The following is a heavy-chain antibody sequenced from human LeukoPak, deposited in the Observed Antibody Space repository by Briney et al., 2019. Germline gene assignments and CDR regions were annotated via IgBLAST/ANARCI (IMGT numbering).Heavy chain of an antibody. CDR3: AKDGGIAVAGTLDY. Sequence: GGSLRLSCAASGFTFSSYAMHWVRQAPGKGLEWVAVISSQGSNKFYADSMKGRFTISRDNSKNMLYLQMDSLRAEDTAVFYCAKDGGIAVAGTLDYWGRGILVTVSS. J-gene: IGHJ4*02. D-gene: IGHD6-19*01. CDR1: GFTFSSYA. CDR2: ISSQGSNK. V-gene: IGHV3-30-3*01.